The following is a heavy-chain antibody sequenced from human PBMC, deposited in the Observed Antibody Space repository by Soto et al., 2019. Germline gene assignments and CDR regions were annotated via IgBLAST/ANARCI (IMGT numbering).Heavy chain of an antibody. V-gene: IGHV4-59*01. CDR3: ALRSMAVVPEY. CDR1: GDSISSYY. Sequence: QVQLQESGPGLVKPSETLSLTCAVSGDSISSYYCMWIRQPPGKGLESIGYLYYGRTANYNPSLKPRLTXSXHTSTTQCSLTLISMTAADTAVYYCALRSMAVVPEYWGQGTLVTVSS. CDR2: LYYGRTA. J-gene: IGHJ4*02. D-gene: IGHD3-22*01.